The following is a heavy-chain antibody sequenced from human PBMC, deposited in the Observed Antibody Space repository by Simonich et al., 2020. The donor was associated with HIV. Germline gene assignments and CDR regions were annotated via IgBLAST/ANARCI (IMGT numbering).Heavy chain of an antibody. Sequence: QVQLVQSGAEVKNPGASVKVSCKASGYTFTDYNIHWVRQAPGQGFEWMVQISPNNGGTDYPQKFQGRVTMTRDTSISTAYLGLSRLRFDDTAVYYCATHGPGSSSSALDIWGQGTTVTVSS. J-gene: IGHJ3*02. CDR1: GYTFTDYN. V-gene: IGHV1-2*06. CDR3: ATHGPGSSSSALDI. CDR2: ISPNNGGT. D-gene: IGHD6-6*01.